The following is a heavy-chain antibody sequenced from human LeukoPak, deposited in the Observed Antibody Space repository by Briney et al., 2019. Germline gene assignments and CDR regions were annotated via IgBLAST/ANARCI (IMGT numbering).Heavy chain of an antibody. J-gene: IGHJ4*02. V-gene: IGHV1-2*02. D-gene: IGHD5/OR15-5a*01. Sequence: ASVKVSCKASGYTFTDFHLHWVRQAPGQGLEWMGWINPYSGGINYAQKFLGRVTMTRDTSITTAYLELSRLRSDDSAMYYCARWALYRVYSSYWGQGTLVTVSS. CDR3: ARWALYRVYSSY. CDR2: INPYSGGI. CDR1: GYTFTDFH.